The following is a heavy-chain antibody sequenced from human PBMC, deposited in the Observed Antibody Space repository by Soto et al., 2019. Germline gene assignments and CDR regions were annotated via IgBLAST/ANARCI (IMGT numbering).Heavy chain of an antibody. CDR2: MYYSGGT. V-gene: IGHV4-39*01. Sequence: SETLSLTCTVSGGSTSSSNYHWGWLRQAPGKGLEWLGRMYYSGGTYYNPSLKSRVTISVDTSKNQFSLKLTSVTAADTAVYHYARHVRNSRPWSWGQGTLVTVSS. J-gene: IGHJ4*01. D-gene: IGHD3-10*02. CDR3: ARHVRNSRPWS. CDR1: GGSTSSSNYH.